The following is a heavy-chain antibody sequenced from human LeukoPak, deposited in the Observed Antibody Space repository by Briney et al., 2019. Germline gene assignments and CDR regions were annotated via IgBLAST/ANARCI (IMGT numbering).Heavy chain of an antibody. V-gene: IGHV3-30*02. CDR2: IRYDGSNK. CDR3: ARVLYSYGLDAFDI. D-gene: IGHD5-18*01. Sequence: GSLRLPCAASGFTFSSYGMHWVRQAPGKGLEWVAFIRYDGSNKYYADSVKGRFTISRDNSKNTLYLQMNSLRAEDTAVYYCARVLYSYGLDAFDIWGQGTMVTVSS. J-gene: IGHJ3*02. CDR1: GFTFSSYG.